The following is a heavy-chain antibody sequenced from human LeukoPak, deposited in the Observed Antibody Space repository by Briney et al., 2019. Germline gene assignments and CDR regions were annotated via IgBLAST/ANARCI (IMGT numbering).Heavy chain of an antibody. CDR1: GFTFSSYS. CDR3: ASGPGYYYDSSGYYYVDY. J-gene: IGHJ4*02. D-gene: IGHD3-22*01. Sequence: PGGSLRLSCAASGFTFSSYSMNWVRQAPGKGLEWVSSISSSSSYIYYTDSVKGRFTIPRDNAKNSLYLQMNSLRAEDTAVYYCASGPGYYYDSSGYYYVDYWGQGTLVTVSS. V-gene: IGHV3-21*01. CDR2: ISSSSSYI.